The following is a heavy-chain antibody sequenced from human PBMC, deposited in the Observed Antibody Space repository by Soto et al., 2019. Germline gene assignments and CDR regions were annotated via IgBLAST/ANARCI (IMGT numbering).Heavy chain of an antibody. CDR3: AGGITVAGPSRDGFDI. Sequence: QVQLQESGPGLVKPSGTLSLTCAVSSGSISSSNWWSWVRQPPGKGLEWIGEIYHSGSTNYNPSLKIRVTISVDKSTNQFSLKLSSVTAADTAVYYCAGGITVAGPSRDGFDIWGQGTMVTVSS. V-gene: IGHV4-4*02. J-gene: IGHJ3*02. CDR2: IYHSGST. D-gene: IGHD6-19*01. CDR1: SGSISSSNW.